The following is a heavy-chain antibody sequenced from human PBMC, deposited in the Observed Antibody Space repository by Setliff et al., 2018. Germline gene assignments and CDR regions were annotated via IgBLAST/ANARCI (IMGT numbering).Heavy chain of an antibody. Sequence: PGGSLRLSCAGSGFNFTHAWMNWVRQASGKGLEWVGRIRSKAFSYATRYTESMKGRFTISRDDSKNTAYLQMDSLNTEDTAVYYCIVAGNYFDYWGQGTLVTVSS. CDR1: GFNFTHAW. D-gene: IGHD5-12*01. J-gene: IGHJ4*02. CDR2: IRSKAFSYAT. V-gene: IGHV3-73*01. CDR3: IVAGNYFDY.